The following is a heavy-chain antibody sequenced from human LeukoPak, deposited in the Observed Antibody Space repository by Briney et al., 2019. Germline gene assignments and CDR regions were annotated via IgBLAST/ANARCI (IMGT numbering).Heavy chain of an antibody. D-gene: IGHD3-3*01. V-gene: IGHV4-39*01. CDR1: GGSISSSSYY. Sequence: PSETLSLTCTVSGGSISSSSYYWGWIRQPPGKGLEWIGSIYYSGSTYYNPSLKSRVTISVDTSKNQFSLKLSSVTAADTAVYYCARHSYYDFWSGYSRYYYYYLDVWGKGTTVTVSS. J-gene: IGHJ6*03. CDR2: IYYSGST. CDR3: ARHSYYDFWSGYSRYYYYYLDV.